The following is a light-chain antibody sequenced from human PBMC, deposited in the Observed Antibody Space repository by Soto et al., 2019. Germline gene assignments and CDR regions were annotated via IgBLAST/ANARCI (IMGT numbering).Light chain of an antibody. CDR3: QQYDSSHVT. V-gene: IGKV3-20*01. Sequence: ENVLTQSPGTLSLSLGERATLSCRASQSVTTSYLAWYQQKPGQAPSLLIYGTSSRATGIPDRFSGSGSGTDFTLTISRLEPEDFAVYYCQQYDSSHVTFGGGTKVEIK. J-gene: IGKJ4*01. CDR2: GTS. CDR1: QSVTTSY.